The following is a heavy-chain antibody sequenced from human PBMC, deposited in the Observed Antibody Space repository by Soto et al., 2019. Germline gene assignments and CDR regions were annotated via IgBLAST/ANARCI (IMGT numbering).Heavy chain of an antibody. CDR2: ISAYNGNT. D-gene: IGHD2-15*01. CDR1: GYTFTSYG. Sequence: ASVKVSCKASGYTFTSYGISWVRQAPGQGLEWMGWISAYNGNTNYAQKLQGRVTMTTDTSTSTAYMELRSLRSDDTAVYYCARAPIGYCSGGSCYFVYWGQGTLVTVSS. V-gene: IGHV1-18*01. CDR3: ARAPIGYCSGGSCYFVY. J-gene: IGHJ4*02.